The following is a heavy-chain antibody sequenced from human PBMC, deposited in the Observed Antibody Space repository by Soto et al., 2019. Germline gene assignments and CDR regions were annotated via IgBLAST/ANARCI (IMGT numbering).Heavy chain of an antibody. CDR3: ARVAITLVRGVSFYYYYGMDV. Sequence: ASVKVSCKASGYTVTSYGISWVRQAPGQGLEWMGWISAYNGNTNYAQKLQGRVTMTTDTSTSTAYMELRSLRSDDTAVYYCARVAITLVRGVSFYYYYGMDVWGQGTTVTVSS. CDR1: GYTVTSYG. V-gene: IGHV1-18*01. D-gene: IGHD3-10*01. CDR2: ISAYNGNT. J-gene: IGHJ6*02.